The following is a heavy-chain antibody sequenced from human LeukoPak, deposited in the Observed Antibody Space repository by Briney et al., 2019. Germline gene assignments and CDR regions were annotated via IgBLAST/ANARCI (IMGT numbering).Heavy chain of an antibody. CDR1: GFTFSSYA. V-gene: IGHV3-23*01. Sequence: PGGSLRLSCAASGFTFSSYAMSWVRQAPGKGLEWVSAISGSGGSTYYADSVKGRFTISRDNSKNTLYLQMNSLRAEDTAVYYCAKDRLPAAIFGYDENWFDPWGQGTLVTVSS. J-gene: IGHJ5*02. CDR3: AKDRLPAAIFGYDENWFDP. CDR2: ISGSGGST. D-gene: IGHD2-2*02.